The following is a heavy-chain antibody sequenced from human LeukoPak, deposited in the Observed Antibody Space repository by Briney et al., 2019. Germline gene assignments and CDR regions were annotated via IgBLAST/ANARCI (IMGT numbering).Heavy chain of an antibody. CDR3: ARAPGGWAPRVRDYYYYGMDV. CDR1: GYTFTSYY. CDR2: INPSGGST. V-gene: IGHV1-46*01. D-gene: IGHD1-1*01. J-gene: IGHJ6*02. Sequence: ASVKVSCKASGYTFTSYYMHWVRQAPGQGLEWMGIINPSGGSTSYAQKFQGRVTMTRDTSTSTVYMELSSLRSEDTAVYYCARAPGGWAPRVRDYYYYGMDVWGQGTTVTVSS.